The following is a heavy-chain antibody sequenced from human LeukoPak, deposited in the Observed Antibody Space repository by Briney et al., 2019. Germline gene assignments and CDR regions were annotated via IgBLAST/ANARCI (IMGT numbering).Heavy chain of an antibody. D-gene: IGHD6-6*01. Sequence: GGSLRLSCAASGFTFSSYAMHWVRQAPGKGLEWVAVISYDGSNKYYADSVKGRFTISRDNSKNTLYLQMNSLRAEDTAVYYCATAPRQLGPNWFDPWGQGTLVTVSS. V-gene: IGHV3-30-3*01. CDR3: ATAPRQLGPNWFDP. J-gene: IGHJ5*02. CDR2: ISYDGSNK. CDR1: GFTFSSYA.